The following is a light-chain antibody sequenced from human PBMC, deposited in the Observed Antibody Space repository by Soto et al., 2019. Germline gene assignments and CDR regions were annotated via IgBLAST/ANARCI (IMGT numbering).Light chain of an antibody. V-gene: IGKV3D-20*02. CDR3: QQRSNWPT. Sequence: EIVFPQSPGTLSLSPGERATLSCRASQSVSSSYLAWYQQKLGQALRLLIYGASNRATGIPARFSGRGSGTDFTLTISSLEPEDFAVYYCQQRSNWPTFGQGTEVDI. CDR2: GAS. J-gene: IGKJ1*01. CDR1: QSVSSSY.